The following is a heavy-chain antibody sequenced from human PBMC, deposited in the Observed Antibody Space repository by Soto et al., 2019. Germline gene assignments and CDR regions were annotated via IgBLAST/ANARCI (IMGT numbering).Heavy chain of an antibody. V-gene: IGHV3-23*01. Sequence: GGSLRLSCGASGFTFSSYAMSWVRQAPGKGMEWVSAISGSGGSTYYADSVKGRFTISRDNSKNTLYLQMNSWGAEDTAVYYCAKDPSPFFTVYYDFLSGPPDSCSDASDPRTLLT. CDR3: AKDPSPFFTVYYDFLSGPPDSCSDA. CDR2: ISGSGGST. J-gene: IGHJ5*02. CDR1: GFTFSSYA. D-gene: IGHD3-3*01.